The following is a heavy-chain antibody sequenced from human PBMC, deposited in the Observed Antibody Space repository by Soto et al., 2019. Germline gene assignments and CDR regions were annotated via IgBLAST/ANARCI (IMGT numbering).Heavy chain of an antibody. D-gene: IGHD1-7*01. J-gene: IGHJ4*02. CDR2: ISYDGSNK. V-gene: IGHV3-30-3*01. CDR1: GFTFSSYA. CDR3: ARGLGGELRALDY. Sequence: QVQLVESGGGVVQPGRSLRLSCAASGFTFSSYAMHWVRQAPGKGLEWVAVISYDGSNKYYADSVKGRFTISRDNSKNTLYLQMNSLRAEDTAVYYCARGLGGELRALDYWGQGTLVTVSS.